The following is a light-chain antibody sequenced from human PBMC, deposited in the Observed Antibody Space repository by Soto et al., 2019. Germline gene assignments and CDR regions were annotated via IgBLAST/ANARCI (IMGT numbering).Light chain of an antibody. Sequence: IVMTQSPATLSVSPGERTTVSCRASPSVSSNLAWYQQKPGQAPRLLNYGASTRATGIPDRFSGSGSGTDFTLTISRLEPEDFAVYYCQQYGSSPPVTFGQGTRLEIK. CDR2: GAS. CDR1: PSVSSN. V-gene: IGKV3-20*01. J-gene: IGKJ5*01. CDR3: QQYGSSPPVT.